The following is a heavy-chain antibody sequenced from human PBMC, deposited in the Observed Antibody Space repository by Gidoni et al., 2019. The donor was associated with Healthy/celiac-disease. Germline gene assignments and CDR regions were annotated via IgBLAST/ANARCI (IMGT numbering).Heavy chain of an antibody. CDR3: ARDHYYYGMDV. Sequence: QVQLQESGPGLVKPSQTMSLTCAVSGVSISSGGYSWSWIRQPPGKGLEWIWYIYYSGITYYNTSLKSRVTISVDTYKNQFSLKLSSVTAADTAVYYCARDHYYYGMDVWGQGTTVTVSS. CDR1: GVSISSGGYS. V-gene: IGHV4-30-4*07. J-gene: IGHJ6*02. CDR2: IYYSGIT.